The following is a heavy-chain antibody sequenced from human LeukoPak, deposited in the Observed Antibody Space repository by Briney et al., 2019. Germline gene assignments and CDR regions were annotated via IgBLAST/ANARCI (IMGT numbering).Heavy chain of an antibody. D-gene: IGHD6-25*01. CDR2: MDTDGRTT. J-gene: IGHJ5*02. Sequence: GGSLRLSCVVSGFPFGNFWMHWVRQVPGKGLVWVARMDTDGRTTDYADSVKGRFTISRDDARNTLYLQMRSLRADDTALYYCATDVTGSEDRWGQGTLVTVSS. CDR1: GFPFGNFW. V-gene: IGHV3-74*01. CDR3: ATDVTGSEDR.